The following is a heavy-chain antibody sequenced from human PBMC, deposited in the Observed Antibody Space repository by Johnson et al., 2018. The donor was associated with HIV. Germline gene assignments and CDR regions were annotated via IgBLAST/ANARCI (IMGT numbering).Heavy chain of an antibody. V-gene: IGHV3-30*04. J-gene: IGHJ3*02. CDR2: ISYDGSYE. CDR3: ARRDSGSLSFDI. D-gene: IGHD1-26*01. Sequence: QVQLVESGGGVVQPGRSLRLSCAASGFTFNNYAMHWVRQAPGKGLEWVAVISYDGSYEYYADSVKGRFTISRDNGKNSLYLQMNSLRAEDTALYYCARRDSGSLSFDIWGQGAMVTVSS. CDR1: GFTFNNYA.